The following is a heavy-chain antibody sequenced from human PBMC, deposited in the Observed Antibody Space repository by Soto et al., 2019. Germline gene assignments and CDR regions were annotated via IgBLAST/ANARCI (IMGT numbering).Heavy chain of an antibody. D-gene: IGHD6-6*01. J-gene: IGHJ6*02. CDR1: GFTFSSYG. CDR2: ISYDGSNK. V-gene: IGHV3-30*18. Sequence: QVQLVESGGGVVQPGRSLRLSCAASGFTFSSYGMHWVRQAPGKGLEWVAVISYDGSNKHYADSVKGRFTISRNNXTXXLYLQMNSLRAEDTAVYYCAKVSYRSSYYYYGMDVWGQGTTVTVSS. CDR3: AKVSYRSSYYYYGMDV.